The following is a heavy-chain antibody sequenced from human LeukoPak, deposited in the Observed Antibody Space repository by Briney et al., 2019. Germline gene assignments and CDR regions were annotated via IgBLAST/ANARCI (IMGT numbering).Heavy chain of an antibody. J-gene: IGHJ4*02. CDR2: IIDSGST. V-gene: IGHV4-4*02. Sequence: SGTLSLTCAVSGGSISSGYWWSWVRQPPMQGLAWIGEIIDSGSTNYNPSLKGRITISLDKTKNQFSLNVNSVTAADTAVYYCATYGPTSGGYTFEYWGQGILVTVSS. CDR3: ATYGPTSGGYTFEY. D-gene: IGHD2-15*01. CDR1: GGSISSGYW.